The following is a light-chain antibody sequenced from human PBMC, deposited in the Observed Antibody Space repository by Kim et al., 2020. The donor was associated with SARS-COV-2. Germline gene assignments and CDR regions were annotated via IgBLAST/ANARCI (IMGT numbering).Light chain of an antibody. V-gene: IGLV3-1*01. CDR2: HRV. CDR3: QAWDSNTRI. Sequence: VSPGQTASITCSGDSLGSKDVSCYQQRPGQSPVLVIYHRVKRPSGIPERFSGSNSGNTATLTISGTQPTDEADYYCQAWDSNTRIFGSGTQLTVL. CDR1: SLGSKD. J-gene: IGLJ7*01.